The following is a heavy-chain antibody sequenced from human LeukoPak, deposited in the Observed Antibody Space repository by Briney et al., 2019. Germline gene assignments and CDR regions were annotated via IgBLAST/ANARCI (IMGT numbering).Heavy chain of an antibody. D-gene: IGHD4-23*01. CDR1: GLTFRRYW. V-gene: IGHV3-7*01. J-gene: IGHJ4*02. Sequence: GGSLRLSCVASGLTFRRYWMSWVRQAPGKGLEWVANINQDGSEKYYVDSVKGRFTISRDNSKNSLYLRMSSLRAEDAAVYYCATDPRPDSGNFLGFDYWGQGTLVTVSS. CDR3: ATDPRPDSGNFLGFDY. CDR2: INQDGSEK.